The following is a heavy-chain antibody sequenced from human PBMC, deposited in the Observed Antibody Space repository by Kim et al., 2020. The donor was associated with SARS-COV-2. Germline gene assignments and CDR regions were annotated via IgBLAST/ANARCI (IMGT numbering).Heavy chain of an antibody. CDR2: INHSGST. Sequence: SETLSLTCAVYGGSFSGYYWSWIRQPPGKGLEWIGEINHSGSTNYNPSLKSRVTISVDTSKNQFSLKLSSVTAADTAVYYCARGRIAAAGNGDYWGQGTLVTVSS. CDR1: GGSFSGYY. CDR3: ARGRIAAAGNGDY. D-gene: IGHD6-13*01. J-gene: IGHJ4*02. V-gene: IGHV4-34*01.